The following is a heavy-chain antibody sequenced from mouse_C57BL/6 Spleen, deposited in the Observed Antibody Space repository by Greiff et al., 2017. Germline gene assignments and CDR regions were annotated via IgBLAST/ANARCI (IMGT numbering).Heavy chain of an antibody. CDR1: GYTFTDYT. D-gene: IGHD1-1*01. J-gene: IGHJ2*01. Sequence: QVQLQQSDAELVKPGASVKISCKVSGYTFTDYTIHWMKQRPEQGLEWIGYIYPRDGSTKYNEKFKGKATLTADKSSSTASMQLNSRTSGDSAVYFCARDWNYGSTYCFDYGGQGTTLTVSS. V-gene: IGHV1-78*01. CDR3: ARDWNYGSTYCFDY. CDR2: IYPRDGST.